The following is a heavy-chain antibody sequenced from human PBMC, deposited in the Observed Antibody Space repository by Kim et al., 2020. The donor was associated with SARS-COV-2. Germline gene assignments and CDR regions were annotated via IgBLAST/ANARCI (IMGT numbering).Heavy chain of an antibody. CDR3: ATSCSISSCHGFDP. V-gene: IGHV1-24*01. J-gene: IGHJ5*02. D-gene: IGHD2-15*01. Sequence: ASVKVSCKVSGYTLTELSMHWVRQAPGKGLEWMGGFDPEDGETIYAQKSQGRVTMTEDTSTDTAYMELSSLSSEDTAVYYCATSCSISSCHGFDPWGQGTLVTVSS. CDR2: FDPEDGET. CDR1: GYTLTELS.